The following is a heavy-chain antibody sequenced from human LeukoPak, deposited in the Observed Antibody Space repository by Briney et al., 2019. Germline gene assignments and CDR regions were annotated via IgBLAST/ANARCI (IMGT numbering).Heavy chain of an antibody. D-gene: IGHD3-16*02. Sequence: GGSLRLSCAASGFTFDDYGMSWVRQAPGKGLEWVANIKQDGSEKYYVDSVKGRFTISRDNAKNSLYLQMNSLRAEDTAVYYCARDKAIYDYVWGSYRYSYDAFDIWGQGTMVTVSS. CDR2: IKQDGSEK. CDR1: GFTFDDYG. CDR3: ARDKAIYDYVWGSYRYSYDAFDI. J-gene: IGHJ3*02. V-gene: IGHV3-7*01.